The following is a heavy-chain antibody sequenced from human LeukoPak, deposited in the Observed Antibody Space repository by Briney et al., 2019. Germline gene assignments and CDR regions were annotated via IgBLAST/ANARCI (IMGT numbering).Heavy chain of an antibody. CDR1: GFTFSSYW. V-gene: IGHV3-7*03. D-gene: IGHD6-19*01. Sequence: PGGSLRLSCAASGFTFSSYWMSWVRQAPGKGLEWVANIKQDGSEKYYVDSVKGRFTISRDNAKNSLYLQMNSLRAEDTAVYYCARDKPWSGWYCVDYWGQGTLVTVSS. CDR2: IKQDGSEK. J-gene: IGHJ4*02. CDR3: ARDKPWSGWYCVDY.